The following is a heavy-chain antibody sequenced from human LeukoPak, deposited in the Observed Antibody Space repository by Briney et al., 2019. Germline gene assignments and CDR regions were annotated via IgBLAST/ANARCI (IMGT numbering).Heavy chain of an antibody. CDR1: GGSISSYY. Sequence: SETLSLTCTVSGGSISSYYWGWIRQPAGRGLEWIGRIYTSGSTNYNPSLKSRVTMSVDTSKNQFSLKLSSVTAADTAMYYCAKVIEGAVAFDFWGQGSLVTVSS. D-gene: IGHD6-19*01. CDR3: AKVIEGAVAFDF. J-gene: IGHJ4*02. CDR2: IYTSGST. V-gene: IGHV4-4*07.